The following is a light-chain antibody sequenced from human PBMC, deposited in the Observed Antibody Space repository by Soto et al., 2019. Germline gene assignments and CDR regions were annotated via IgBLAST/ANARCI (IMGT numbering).Light chain of an antibody. Sequence: EIVLTQSPCTLSLSPGERATLSCRASQSVSSFYLAWYQQRAGQAPRLLIYGASTRATGIPDRFSGSGSGTDFILTISRLEPEDFAVSYCQQYGDWPRTFGQGTKVDIK. CDR1: QSVSSFY. CDR3: QQYGDWPRT. CDR2: GAS. V-gene: IGKV3-20*01. J-gene: IGKJ1*01.